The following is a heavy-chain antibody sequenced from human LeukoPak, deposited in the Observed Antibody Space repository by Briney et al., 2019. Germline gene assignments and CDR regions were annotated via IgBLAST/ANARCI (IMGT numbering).Heavy chain of an antibody. D-gene: IGHD1-1*01. V-gene: IGHV1-46*01. CDR2: ISPSGGST. Sequence: ASVKVSCKAFGYTFTSNYMHWVRQAPGQGPEWMGVISPSGGSTTYAQKFQGRVTLTRDMSTSTDYLELSSLRSEDTAVYYCARDSLERGHAFDIWGQGTMVTVSS. CDR3: ARDSLERGHAFDI. CDR1: GYTFTSNY. J-gene: IGHJ3*02.